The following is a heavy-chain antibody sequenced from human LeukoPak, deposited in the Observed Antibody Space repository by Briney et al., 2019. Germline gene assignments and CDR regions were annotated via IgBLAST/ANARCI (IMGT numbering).Heavy chain of an antibody. Sequence: SVKVSCKASGGTFNSHAISWLRQAPGPGLEWMGGIFPIFGTATYAKKFQGRVTITTDESTSKAYMELSSLRSEDTAVYYCARGSIGYDSRGRETKWFDRWGQGTLVTVSS. D-gene: IGHD3-22*01. V-gene: IGHV1-69*05. CDR3: ARGSIGYDSRGRETKWFDR. J-gene: IGHJ5*02. CDR2: IFPIFGTA. CDR1: GGTFNSHA.